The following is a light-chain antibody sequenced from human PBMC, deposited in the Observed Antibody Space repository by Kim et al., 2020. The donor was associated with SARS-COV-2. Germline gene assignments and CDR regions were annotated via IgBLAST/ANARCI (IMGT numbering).Light chain of an antibody. CDR2: DAS. J-gene: IGKJ1*01. CDR1: QSLSSSY. Sequence: SPGERATLSCRASQSLSSSYLAWYQQKPGQTPRLLIYDASSRATGIPDRFSGSGSGTDFTLTISRLEPEDSAVYYCQQYGSSETFGQGTKVDIK. CDR3: QQYGSSET. V-gene: IGKV3-20*01.